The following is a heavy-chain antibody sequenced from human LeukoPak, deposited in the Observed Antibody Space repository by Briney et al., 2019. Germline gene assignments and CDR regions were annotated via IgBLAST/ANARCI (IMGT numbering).Heavy chain of an antibody. D-gene: IGHD6-6*01. CDR3: ARGGAARPDY. Sequence: GGSLRLSCAASGITFNSYTMNWVRQAPGRGLEWVSSISSSSSYIYYAASVKGRFTISRDNAKNSLYLQMNRLRAEDTAVYYCARGGAARPDYWGQGTLVTVFS. V-gene: IGHV3-21*01. CDR2: ISSSSSYI. J-gene: IGHJ4*02. CDR1: GITFNSYT.